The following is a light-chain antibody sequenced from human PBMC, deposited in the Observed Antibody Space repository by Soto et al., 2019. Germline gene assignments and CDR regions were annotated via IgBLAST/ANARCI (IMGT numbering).Light chain of an antibody. CDR2: AAS. CDR3: QESYSTLSIT. J-gene: IGKJ5*01. V-gene: IGKV1-39*01. Sequence: DVQMTQSPSSLSASVGDRVTITCRASESISRHLNCYQQKPGNAPKHLIYAASSLQNGVPSRFSGRGSGTDFTLTITNLQPGDFATYYCQESYSTLSITFGQGTRLETK. CDR1: ESISRH.